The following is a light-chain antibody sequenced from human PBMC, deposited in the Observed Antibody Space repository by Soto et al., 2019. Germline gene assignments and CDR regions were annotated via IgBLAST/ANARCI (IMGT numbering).Light chain of an antibody. CDR2: GAS. J-gene: IGKJ4*01. CDR1: QSVSSN. Sequence: EIVMTQSPATLSVSPGERATLSCRASQSVSSNLAWYQQKRGQAPRLLIYGASTRATGIPARFSGSGSGTEFTLTISSLQSEDFAVYFCQQYNNCPLTFGGGTKVEIK. V-gene: IGKV3-15*01. CDR3: QQYNNCPLT.